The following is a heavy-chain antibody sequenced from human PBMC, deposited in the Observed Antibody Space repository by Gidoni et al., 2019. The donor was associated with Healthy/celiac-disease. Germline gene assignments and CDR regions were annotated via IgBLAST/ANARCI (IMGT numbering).Heavy chain of an antibody. CDR2: IYYSGST. D-gene: IGHD3-3*01. J-gene: IGHJ6*02. CDR1: GCSISSSY. Sequence: QVQLQESGPGLVKPSETLSLTCTVSGCSISSSYWSWIRQPPGKGLEWIGYIYYSGSTNYNPSLKSRVTISVDTSKNQFSLKLSSVTAADTAVYYCARAIGYDFWSGYYITGGYYYGMDVWGQGTTVTVSS. V-gene: IGHV4-59*01. CDR3: ARAIGYDFWSGYYITGGYYYGMDV.